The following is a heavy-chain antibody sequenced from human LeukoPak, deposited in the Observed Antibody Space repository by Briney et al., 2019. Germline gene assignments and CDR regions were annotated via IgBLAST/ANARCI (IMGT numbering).Heavy chain of an antibody. CDR2: IKQDGSEK. D-gene: IGHD5-18*01. CDR1: GFTFSSYW. Sequence: PGGSLRLSCAASGFTFSSYWMTWVRQAPGKGLEWVANIKQDGSEKYYVDSAKGRFTISRDNAKNSLYLQMNSLRAEDTAVYYCARAAGYSYGNFDYWGQGTLVTVSS. V-gene: IGHV3-7*01. CDR3: ARAAGYSYGNFDY. J-gene: IGHJ4*02.